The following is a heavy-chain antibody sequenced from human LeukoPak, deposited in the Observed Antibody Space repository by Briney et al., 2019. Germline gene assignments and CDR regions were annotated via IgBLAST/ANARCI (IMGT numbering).Heavy chain of an antibody. CDR3: AGAKNSFDY. J-gene: IGHJ4*02. CDR2: IYHSGST. D-gene: IGHD1/OR15-1a*01. Sequence: SETLSLTCAVYGGSFSGYYWSWIRQPPGKGLEWIGYIYHSGSTYYNPSLKSRVTISVDRSKNQFSLKLSSVTAADTAVYYCAGAKNSFDYWGQGTLVTVSS. CDR1: GGSFSGYY. V-gene: IGHV4-34*01.